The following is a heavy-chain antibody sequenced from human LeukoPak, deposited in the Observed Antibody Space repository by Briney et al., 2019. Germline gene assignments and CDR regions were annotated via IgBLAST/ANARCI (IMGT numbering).Heavy chain of an antibody. V-gene: IGHV1-2*06. Sequence: ASVKVSCKASGYIFTDYYMHWVRQAPGQGLEWMGRINPNSGGTNYAQKFQGRVTMTRDTSISTAYMELSRLRSDDTAVYYCARDGDGYNFPYWGQGTLVTVSS. CDR2: INPNSGGT. CDR3: ARDGDGYNFPY. CDR1: GYIFTDYY. D-gene: IGHD5-24*01. J-gene: IGHJ4*02.